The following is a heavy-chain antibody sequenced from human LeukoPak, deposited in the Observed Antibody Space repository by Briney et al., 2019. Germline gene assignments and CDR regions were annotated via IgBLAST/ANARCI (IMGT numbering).Heavy chain of an antibody. V-gene: IGHV4-39*01. Sequence: SETLSLTCTVSGGPITTSSYYGGWIRQPPGKGLEWIGIIYYSGGTYYNPSLKGRVTISVDTSKNQFSMKLSSVTAADTAVYYCARAFRARYFDLWGRGTLVTVSS. CDR2: IYYSGGT. J-gene: IGHJ2*01. D-gene: IGHD2/OR15-2a*01. CDR3: ARAFRARYFDL. CDR1: GGPITTSSYY.